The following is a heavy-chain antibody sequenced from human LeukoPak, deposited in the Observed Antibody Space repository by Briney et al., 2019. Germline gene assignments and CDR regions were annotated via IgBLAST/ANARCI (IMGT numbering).Heavy chain of an antibody. Sequence: ASVKVSCKTSGYTFTDYYMHWVRQAPGQGLEWMGWISAYNGNTNYAQKLQGRVTMTTDTSTSTAYMELRSLRSDDTAVYYCARDRASITIFRSWFDPWGQGTLVTVSS. CDR1: GYTFTDYY. V-gene: IGHV1-18*04. D-gene: IGHD3-9*01. J-gene: IGHJ5*02. CDR2: ISAYNGNT. CDR3: ARDRASITIFRSWFDP.